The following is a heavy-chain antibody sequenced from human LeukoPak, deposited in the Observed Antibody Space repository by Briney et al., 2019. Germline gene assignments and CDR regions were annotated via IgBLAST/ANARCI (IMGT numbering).Heavy chain of an antibody. CDR1: GYTSTSYD. CDR3: ARGVGSSWYWDYYYGMDV. V-gene: IGHV1-8*01. D-gene: IGHD6-13*01. CDR2: MNPNSGNT. J-gene: IGHJ6*02. Sequence: ASVKVSCKASGYTSTSYDINWVRQATGQGLEWMGWMNPNSGNTGYAQKFQGRVTMTRNTSIGTAYMELSSLRSEDTAVYYCARGVGSSWYWDYYYGMDVWGQGTTVTVSS.